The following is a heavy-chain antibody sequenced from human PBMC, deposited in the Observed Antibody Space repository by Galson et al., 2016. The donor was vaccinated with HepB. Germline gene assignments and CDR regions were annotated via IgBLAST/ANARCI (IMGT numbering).Heavy chain of an antibody. CDR1: GFTFRSYE. V-gene: IGHV3-48*03. CDR3: ARDMDVDIVATPNLDQ. D-gene: IGHD5-12*01. Sequence: SLRLSCAASGFTFRSYEMNWVRQAPGRGLEWVSYISRSGSTIHYADSVKGRFTTSRDNAKNSLYLHMNSLRAEDTAVYYCARDMDVDIVATPNLDQWGQGTLVTVSS. CDR2: ISRSGSTI. J-gene: IGHJ4*02.